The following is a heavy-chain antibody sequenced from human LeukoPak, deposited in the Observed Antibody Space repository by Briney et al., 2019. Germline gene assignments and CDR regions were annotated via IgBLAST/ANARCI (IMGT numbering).Heavy chain of an antibody. V-gene: IGHV4-4*07. J-gene: IGHJ3*02. CDR2: IYTSGNT. Sequence: KPSETLSLTCTVSGGSISRNYWSWIRQPAGKGLEWIGRIYTSGNTNYSPSLKSRVSMSLDTSKNQFSLKLSSVTAADTAVYYCARDPLAYYDSGKYFPPWAFDIWGQGTMVTVSS. D-gene: IGHD3-22*01. CDR1: GGSISRNY. CDR3: ARDPLAYYDSGKYFPPWAFDI.